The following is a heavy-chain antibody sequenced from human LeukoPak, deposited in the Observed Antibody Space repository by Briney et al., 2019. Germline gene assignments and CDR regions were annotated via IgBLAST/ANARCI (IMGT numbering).Heavy chain of an antibody. CDR2: INHSGST. Sequence: RTSETLSLTCAVYGGSLSGYYWSWIRQPPGKGLEWIGEINHSGSTNYNPSLKSRVTISVDTSKNQFSLKLSSVTAADTAVYYCARGYCSGGSCYSPDFWGQGTLVTVSS. V-gene: IGHV4-34*01. D-gene: IGHD2-15*01. CDR1: GGSLSGYY. CDR3: ARGYCSGGSCYSPDF. J-gene: IGHJ4*02.